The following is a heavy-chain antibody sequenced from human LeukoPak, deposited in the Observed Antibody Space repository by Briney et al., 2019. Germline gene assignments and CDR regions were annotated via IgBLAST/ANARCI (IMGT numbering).Heavy chain of an antibody. Sequence: PGGSLRLSCATSGFTFSNYAVSWVRQPPGKELEWVSSISGSGGNTYYADSVKGRFTISRDNSKNTLYVQMNSLRDEDTAVYYCARDWPSEWEQLPDYDAVDIWGQGTMVTVSS. D-gene: IGHD1-26*01. J-gene: IGHJ3*02. CDR2: ISGSGGNT. V-gene: IGHV3-23*01. CDR1: GFTFSNYA. CDR3: ARDWPSEWEQLPDYDAVDI.